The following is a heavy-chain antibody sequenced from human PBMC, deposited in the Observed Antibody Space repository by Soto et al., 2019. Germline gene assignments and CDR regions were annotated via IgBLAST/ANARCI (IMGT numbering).Heavy chain of an antibody. CDR2: IYYSGST. CDR3: AKSRQQLVTYYGMDV. V-gene: IGHV4-59*01. J-gene: IGHJ6*02. D-gene: IGHD6-13*01. Sequence: PSETLSLTCTVSGGSINSYYWSWIRQPPGKGLEWIGYIYYSGSTNYNPSLKSRVTISVDTSQNQFSLNLSSVTAADTAVYYCAKSRQQLVTYYGMDVWGQGTTVTVSS. CDR1: GGSINSYY.